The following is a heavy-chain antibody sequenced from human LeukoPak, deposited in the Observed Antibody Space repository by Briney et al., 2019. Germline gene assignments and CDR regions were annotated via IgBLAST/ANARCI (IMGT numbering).Heavy chain of an antibody. V-gene: IGHV3-23*01. Sequence: GGSLRLSCAASGFTFSSYAMSWVRQAPGKGLEWVSSISGSGGRTHYADSVRGRFTISRDNSKNTLYLQMDSLRAEDTAVYYCATPPTVIRNYWGQGTLVTVSS. CDR1: GFTFSSYA. CDR2: ISGSGGRT. J-gene: IGHJ4*02. CDR3: ATPPTVIRNY. D-gene: IGHD2-21*01.